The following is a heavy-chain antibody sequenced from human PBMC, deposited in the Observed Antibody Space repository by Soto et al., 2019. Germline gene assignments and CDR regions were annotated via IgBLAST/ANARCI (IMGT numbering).Heavy chain of an antibody. V-gene: IGHV4-39*01. J-gene: IGHJ6*02. CDR1: GGSISSSSYY. CDR2: IYYSGST. D-gene: IGHD3-10*01. CDR3: ARVGEILWFGELLSPAYYYGMDV. Sequence: SETLSLTCTVSGGSISSSSYYWGWIRQPPGKGLEWIGSIYYSGSTYYNPSPKSRVTISVDTSKNQFSLKLSSVTAADTAVYYCARVGEILWFGELLSPAYYYGMDVWGQGTTVSVSS.